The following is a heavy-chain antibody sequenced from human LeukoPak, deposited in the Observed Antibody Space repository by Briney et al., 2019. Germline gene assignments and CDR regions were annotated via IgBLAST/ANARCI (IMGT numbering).Heavy chain of an antibody. CDR2: IYYSGST. CDR3: ATYRDPVNRVARFDP. V-gene: IGHV4-31*03. J-gene: IGHJ5*02. Sequence: PSETLSLTCSVSGGSISSYGYYWSWIRQHPGKGLEWIGFIYYSGSTLYAPSFRSRVTISVDTSKNQFSLQLTSLTAADTAIYYCATYRDPVNRVARFDPWGQGMLVTVSS. CDR1: GGSISSYGYY. D-gene: IGHD4-17*01.